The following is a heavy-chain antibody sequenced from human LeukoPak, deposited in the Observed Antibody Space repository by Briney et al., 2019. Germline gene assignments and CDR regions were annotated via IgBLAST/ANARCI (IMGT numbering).Heavy chain of an antibody. CDR2: FDPEDGET. D-gene: IGHD3-22*01. CDR1: GYTLTELS. J-gene: IGHJ3*02. V-gene: IGHV1-24*01. Sequence: GASVKVSCKVSGYTLTELSMHWVRQAPGTGLEWMGGFDPEDGETIYAQKFQGRVTMTEDTSTDTAYMELSSLRSEDTAVYYCATSHDSSGYYSAFDIWGQGTMVTVSS. CDR3: ATSHDSSGYYSAFDI.